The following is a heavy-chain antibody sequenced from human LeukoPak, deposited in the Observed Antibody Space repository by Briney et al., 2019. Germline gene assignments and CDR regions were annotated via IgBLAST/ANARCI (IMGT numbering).Heavy chain of an antibody. J-gene: IGHJ4*02. Sequence: ASVKVSCKTSGYSENFYGITWVRQVAGQGLEWMGWISAQHGQTEYAPNSQDRVAMTTDTYTNTAYMELRSLRSDDTAVYYCAGSLGYCTSNVCYLKYWGQGTLVTVSS. V-gene: IGHV1-18*01. D-gene: IGHD2-8*01. CDR1: GYSENFYG. CDR2: ISAQHGQT. CDR3: AGSLGYCTSNVCYLKY.